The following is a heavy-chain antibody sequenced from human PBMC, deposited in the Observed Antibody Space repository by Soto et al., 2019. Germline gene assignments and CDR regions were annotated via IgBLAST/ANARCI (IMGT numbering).Heavy chain of an antibody. J-gene: IGHJ5*02. V-gene: IGHV1-18*01. CDR3: ARASGTGNDNWFDP. CDR1: GYTSTSYG. Sequence: ASVKVSCKASGYTSTSYGISWVRQAPGQGLEWMGWISAYNGNTNYAQKLQGRVTMTTDTSTSTAYMELRSLGSDDTAVYYCARASGTGNDNWFDPWGQGTLVTVSS. CDR2: ISAYNGNT. D-gene: IGHD3-10*01.